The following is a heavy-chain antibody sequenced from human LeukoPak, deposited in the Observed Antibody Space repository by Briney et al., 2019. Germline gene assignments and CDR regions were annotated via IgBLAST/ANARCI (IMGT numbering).Heavy chain of an antibody. Sequence: ASVQVSCKASGYTFISYYMHWLRQAPGQGLEWMGIINPSGGSTSYAQKFKDRVTMTSDTSTSPVYMELSSLRSEDTAVYDCVRGSRGGYNYVDYWGQGTLVTVSS. J-gene: IGHJ4*02. CDR3: VRGSRGGYNYVDY. D-gene: IGHD5-12*01. CDR2: INPSGGST. CDR1: GYTFISYY. V-gene: IGHV1-46*01.